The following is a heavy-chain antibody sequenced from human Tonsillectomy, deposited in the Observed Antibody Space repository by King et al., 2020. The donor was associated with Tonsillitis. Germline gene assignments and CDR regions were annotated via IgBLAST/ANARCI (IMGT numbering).Heavy chain of an antibody. CDR3: VRDLNPNVLTTYFDAFDM. Sequence: VQLVESGGGLVQPGGSLSLSFVGLGFSFSNYWLTWFRQAPGKGLEWVPNINGEGSTHYHLDTVRGRFTSSRDNAKGSLYLQMNSLRVEDTAVYYCVRDLNPNVLTTYFDAFDMWGQGTMVTVSS. V-gene: IGHV3-7*01. D-gene: IGHD3-9*01. CDR1: GFSFSNYW. CDR2: INGEGSTH. J-gene: IGHJ3*02.